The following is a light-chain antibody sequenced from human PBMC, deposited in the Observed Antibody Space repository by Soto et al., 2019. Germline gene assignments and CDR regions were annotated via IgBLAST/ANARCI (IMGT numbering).Light chain of an antibody. CDR2: EGH. V-gene: IGLV2-23*01. Sequence: QSALAQPASVSGSPGQSITISCTGASGYVGTYSLVSWYQQHPGKAPKVVIYEGHKRPSGVPDRFSGSTSVNTASLTISGLQTDDEGDYYCCLYVGATTYVFGTGTKVTVL. J-gene: IGLJ1*01. CDR1: SGYVGTYSL. CDR3: CLYVGATTYV.